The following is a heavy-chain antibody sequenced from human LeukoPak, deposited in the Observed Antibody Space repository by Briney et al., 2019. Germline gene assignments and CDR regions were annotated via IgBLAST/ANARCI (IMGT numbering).Heavy chain of an antibody. J-gene: IGHJ3*02. D-gene: IGHD1-26*01. Sequence: PGESLKISFKGSGYRFTSYWIGWVRQMPGKGLEWMGIIYPGDSDTIYSPSFQGQVTISADKSTSTANLQWSSLKASDIAMYYCARSGGNYYSIWGQGTMVTVSS. CDR3: ARSGGNYYSI. CDR1: GYRFTSYW. CDR2: IYPGDSDT. V-gene: IGHV5-51*01.